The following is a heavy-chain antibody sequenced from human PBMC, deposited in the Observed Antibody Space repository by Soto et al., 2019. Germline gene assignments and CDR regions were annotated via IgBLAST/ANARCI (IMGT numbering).Heavy chain of an antibody. CDR1: GYSFTSYW. J-gene: IGHJ1*01. Sequence: GESLKISCKGSGYSFTSYWIGWVRQMPGKGLEWMGLIYPGDSDTRYSPSFQGQVTISTEKSISTAYLQWNSLNASGTAMYYCARHENVAASTEYFQHWGQGTLVTVSS. V-gene: IGHV5-51*01. CDR3: ARHENVAASTEYFQH. CDR2: IYPGDSDT. D-gene: IGHD2-15*01.